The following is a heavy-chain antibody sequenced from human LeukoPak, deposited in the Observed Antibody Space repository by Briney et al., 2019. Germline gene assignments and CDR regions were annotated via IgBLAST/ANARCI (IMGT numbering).Heavy chain of an antibody. V-gene: IGHV3-30-3*01. Sequence: GGSLRLSCAASGFTFSSYAMHWVRQAPGKGLEWVAVISYDGSNKYYAGSVKGRFTISRDNSKNTLYLQMNSLRAEDTAVYYCARDSLGDYWGQGTLVTVSS. CDR1: GFTFSSYA. CDR2: ISYDGSNK. CDR3: ARDSLGDY. D-gene: IGHD3-16*01. J-gene: IGHJ4*02.